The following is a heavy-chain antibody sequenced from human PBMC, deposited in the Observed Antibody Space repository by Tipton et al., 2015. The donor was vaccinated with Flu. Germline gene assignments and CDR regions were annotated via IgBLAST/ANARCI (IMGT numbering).Heavy chain of an antibody. Sequence: SLRLSCAASGFTFSTFWMHWVRQAPGKGPVWVSHISEDGSVTDYVDSVKGRFTISRNNAKNTLYLQLNSLRVEDTAMYYCASALSRSDFWGQGTLVTVSS. J-gene: IGHJ4*02. CDR1: GFTFSTFW. CDR2: ISEDGSVT. CDR3: ASALSRSDF. V-gene: IGHV3-74*01.